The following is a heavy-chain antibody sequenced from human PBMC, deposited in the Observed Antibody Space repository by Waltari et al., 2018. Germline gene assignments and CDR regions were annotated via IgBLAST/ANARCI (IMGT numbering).Heavy chain of an antibody. V-gene: IGHV1-8*01. CDR1: EYTFSNYD. CDR3: ARERRGDGRPLDA. CDR2: MNPRSGNT. Sequence: QVQLVQSGSEVKKSGASVKVSCNTSEYTFSNYDIVWVRQATGQGFESMGWMNPRSGNTGYAQKFQGRVIMTRDTSTKTAYMELTSLRYEDTAVYFCARERRGDGRPLDAWGQGTRVTVS. D-gene: IGHD3-16*01. J-gene: IGHJ5*02.